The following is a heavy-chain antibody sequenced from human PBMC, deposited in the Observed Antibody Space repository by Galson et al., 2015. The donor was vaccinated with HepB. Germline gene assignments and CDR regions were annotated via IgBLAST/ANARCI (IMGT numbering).Heavy chain of an antibody. CDR1: GFTLSGYS. Sequence: PLRLSCAASGFTLSGYSMDWVRPAPGQGLEWLSSINHGPTSIYYADSVRGRFTPTTHDPAHSVFLQMSSLTVEDTGVYYCVREGGKELWFLQFDYWGQGILVTVSS. D-gene: IGHD3-16*02. CDR2: INHGPTSI. CDR3: VREGGKELWFLQFDY. J-gene: IGHJ4*02. V-gene: IGHV3-21*06.